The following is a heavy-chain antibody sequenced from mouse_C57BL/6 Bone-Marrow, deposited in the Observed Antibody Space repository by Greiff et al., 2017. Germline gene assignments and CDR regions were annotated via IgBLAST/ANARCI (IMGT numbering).Heavy chain of an antibody. Sequence: QVQLQQPGAELVRPGTSVKLSCKASGYTFTSYWMHWVKQRPGQGLEWIGVIDPSDSYTNYNQKFKGKATLTVDTSSSTAYMQLSSLTSEDSAVYYCARCTAYYFDYWGQGTTLTVSS. CDR2: IDPSDSYT. J-gene: IGHJ2*01. CDR3: ARCTAYYFDY. CDR1: GYTFTSYW. V-gene: IGHV1-59*01. D-gene: IGHD6-1*01.